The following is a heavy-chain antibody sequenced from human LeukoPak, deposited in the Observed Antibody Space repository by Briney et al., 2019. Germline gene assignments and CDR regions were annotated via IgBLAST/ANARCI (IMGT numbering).Heavy chain of an antibody. D-gene: IGHD2/OR15-2a*01. Sequence: PGGSLRLSCAASGFTFSSYSMNWVRQAPGKGLEWVAVISYDGSNKYYADSVKGRFTISRDNSKNTLYLQMNSLRAEDTAVYYCARGRIFDYWGQGTLVTVSS. CDR3: ARGRIFDY. J-gene: IGHJ4*02. V-gene: IGHV3-30*03. CDR2: ISYDGSNK. CDR1: GFTFSSYS.